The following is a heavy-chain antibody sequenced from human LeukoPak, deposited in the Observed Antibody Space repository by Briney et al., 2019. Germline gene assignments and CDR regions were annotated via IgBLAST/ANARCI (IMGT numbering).Heavy chain of an antibody. Sequence: GASVKVSCKASGYTFTGYYMHWVRQAPGQGLEWMGWINPNSGGTNYAQKFQGRVTMTRDTSISTAYMELSRLRSDDTAVYYCAKASSYYYDSSGYFDYWGQGTLVTVSS. CDR1: GYTFTGYY. CDR2: INPNSGGT. J-gene: IGHJ4*02. V-gene: IGHV1-2*02. D-gene: IGHD3-22*01. CDR3: AKASSYYYDSSGYFDY.